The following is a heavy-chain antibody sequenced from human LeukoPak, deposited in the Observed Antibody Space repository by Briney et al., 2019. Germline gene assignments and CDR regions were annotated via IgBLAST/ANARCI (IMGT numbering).Heavy chain of an antibody. D-gene: IGHD3-3*01. V-gene: IGHV3-9*01. J-gene: IGHJ6*02. Sequence: GRSLRLSCAASGFTFDDYAMHWVRKAPGKGLEWVSGISWNSGSIGYADSVKGRFTISRDNAKNSLYLQMNSLRAEDTALYYCAKGGYDYGMDVWGQGTTVTVSS. CDR2: ISWNSGSI. CDR1: GFTFDDYA. CDR3: AKGGYDYGMDV.